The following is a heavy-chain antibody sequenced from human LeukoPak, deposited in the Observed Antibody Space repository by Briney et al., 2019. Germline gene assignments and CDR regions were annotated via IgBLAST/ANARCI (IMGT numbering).Heavy chain of an antibody. V-gene: IGHV3-30*03. Sequence: GGSLRLSCAASGFTFSIYTMVWVRQPPGKGLEWVAVTSYDESNKYYADSVKGRFTISRDNSNNRLYLQMNSLRPEDTAVYYCARDWGVDTWGQGTLVTVSS. CDR3: ARDWGVDT. CDR1: GFTFSIYT. D-gene: IGHD3-10*01. CDR2: TSYDESNK. J-gene: IGHJ5*02.